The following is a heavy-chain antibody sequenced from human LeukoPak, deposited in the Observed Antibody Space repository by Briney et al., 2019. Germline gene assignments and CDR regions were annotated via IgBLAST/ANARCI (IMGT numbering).Heavy chain of an antibody. CDR1: GGSISSGSYY. V-gene: IGHV4-61*02. Sequence: SETLSLTCTVSGGSISSGSYYWSWIRQPAGKGLEWIGRIYTSGSTNYNPSLKSRVTISVDTSKNQFSLKLSSVTAADTAMYFCARGLNTDVFDIWGQGTMVTVSS. J-gene: IGHJ3*02. CDR3: ARGLNTDVFDI. CDR2: IYTSGST.